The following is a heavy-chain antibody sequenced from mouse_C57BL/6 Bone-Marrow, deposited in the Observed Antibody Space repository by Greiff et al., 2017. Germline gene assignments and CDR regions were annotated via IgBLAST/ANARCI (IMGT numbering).Heavy chain of an antibody. D-gene: IGHD2-1*01. V-gene: IGHV1-64*01. CDR3: AIYYGNLASFAY. Sequence: QVQLQQPGAELVKPGASVKLSCKASGYTFTSYWMHWVKQRPGQGLEWIGMIHPNSGSTNYNEKFKSKATLTVDKSSSTAYMQLSSLTSEDSAVYYCAIYYGNLASFAYWGQGTLVTVSA. CDR1: GYTFTSYW. J-gene: IGHJ3*01. CDR2: IHPNSGST.